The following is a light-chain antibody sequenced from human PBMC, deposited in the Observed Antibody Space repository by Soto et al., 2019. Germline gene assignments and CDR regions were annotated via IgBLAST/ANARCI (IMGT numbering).Light chain of an antibody. CDR1: QSVSSN. V-gene: IGKV3-15*01. Sequence: EIVMTQSPATLSVSPGERATLSCRASQSVSSNLAWYQQQPGQAPRLLIYGASTRATGIPARFSGSVSGTEFTLTINTLQSEDFAVYYCQQYNNWPPWTFGQGTKVEIK. CDR3: QQYNNWPPWT. CDR2: GAS. J-gene: IGKJ1*01.